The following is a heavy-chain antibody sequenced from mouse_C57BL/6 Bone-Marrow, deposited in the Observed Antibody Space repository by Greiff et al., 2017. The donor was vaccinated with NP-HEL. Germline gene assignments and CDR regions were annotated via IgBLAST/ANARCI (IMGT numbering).Heavy chain of an antibody. CDR1: GFSLTSYG. V-gene: IGHV2-5*01. D-gene: IGHD1-1*01. Sequence: VKLVESGPGLVQPSQSLSITCTVSGFSLTSYGVHWVRQSPGKGLEWLGVIWRGGSTDYNAAFMSRLSITKDNSKSQVFFKMNSLQADDTAIYYCAKNPFYDYDAMDYWGQGTSVTVSS. J-gene: IGHJ4*01. CDR2: IWRGGST. CDR3: AKNPFYDYDAMDY.